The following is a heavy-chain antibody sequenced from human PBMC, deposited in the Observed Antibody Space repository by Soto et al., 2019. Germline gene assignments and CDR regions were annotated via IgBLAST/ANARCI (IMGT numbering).Heavy chain of an antibody. D-gene: IGHD3-3*01. V-gene: IGHV3-15*07. CDR1: GFTFSNAW. Sequence: GGSLRLSCAASGFTFSNAWMNWVRQAPGKGLEWVGRIKSETDGGTTDFAAPVKGRFTISRDASKNTLYLQMNSLKTEDTAVYYCTTGGTIFGVVSAYWGQGTLVTVSS. CDR2: IKSETDGGTT. CDR3: TTGGTIFGVVSAY. J-gene: IGHJ4*02.